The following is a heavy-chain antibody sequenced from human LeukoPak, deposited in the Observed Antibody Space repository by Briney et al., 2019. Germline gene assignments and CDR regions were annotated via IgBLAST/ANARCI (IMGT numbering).Heavy chain of an antibody. CDR2: INPTGGST. CDR3: ARDHYHKIHSVMVTAPDY. V-gene: IGHV1-46*01. Sequence: ASVKVSCKASGYTFTSYYMHWVLQAPGEGLEWMGIINPTGGSTSYAQKFQGRVTMTRDTSTSTVYMELSSLRSEDTAVYYCARDHYHKIHSVMVTAPDYWGQGTLVIVSS. CDR1: GYTFTSYY. D-gene: IGHD2-21*02. J-gene: IGHJ4*02.